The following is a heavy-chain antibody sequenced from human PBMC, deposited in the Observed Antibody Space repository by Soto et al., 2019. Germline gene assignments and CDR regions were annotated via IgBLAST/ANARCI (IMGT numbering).Heavy chain of an antibody. D-gene: IGHD3-22*01. J-gene: IGHJ3*02. CDR1: GGSISSGGYS. Sequence: SETLSLTCAVSGGSISSGGYSWSWIRQPPGKGLEWIGYIYHSGSTYYNPSLKSRVTISVDRSKNQFSLKLSSVTAADTAVYYCARSFFDSSGYLDAFVIWGQGTMVTVSS. CDR3: ARSFFDSSGYLDAFVI. V-gene: IGHV4-30-2*01. CDR2: IYHSGST.